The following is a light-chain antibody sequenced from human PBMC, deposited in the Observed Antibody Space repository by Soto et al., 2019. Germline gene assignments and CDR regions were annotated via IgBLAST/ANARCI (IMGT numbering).Light chain of an antibody. CDR2: GNS. J-gene: IGLJ2*01. V-gene: IGLV1-40*01. Sequence: QAVVTQPPSVSGAPGQRVTISCTGGSSNIGAGYDVHWYQQLPGTAPKLLIYGNSNRPSGVPDRFSGSKSGTSASLAITGLQAEDEADYYCQSYDSSLSGRVVFGGGTKLTVL. CDR3: QSYDSSLSGRVV. CDR1: SSNIGAGYD.